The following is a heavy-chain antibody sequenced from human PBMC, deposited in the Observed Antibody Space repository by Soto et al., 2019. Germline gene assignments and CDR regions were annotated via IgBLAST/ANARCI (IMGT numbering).Heavy chain of an antibody. CDR2: INAGNGNT. Sequence: ASVKVSCKASGYTFTGYAMHWVRQAPGQRLEWMGWINAGNGNTKYSQKFQGRVTITRDTSASTAYMELNSLRAEDTAVYYCAREHGTSGYVLKYWGPGTLVTVSS. V-gene: IGHV1-3*01. CDR3: AREHGTSGYVLKY. D-gene: IGHD3-22*01. J-gene: IGHJ4*02. CDR1: GYTFTGYA.